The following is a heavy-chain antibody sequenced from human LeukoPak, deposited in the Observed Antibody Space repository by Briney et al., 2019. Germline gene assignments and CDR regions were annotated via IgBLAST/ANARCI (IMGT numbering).Heavy chain of an antibody. D-gene: IGHD3-10*01. CDR2: FDPEDGET. CDR3: ATVSYYGSGSLDY. V-gene: IGHV1-24*01. J-gene: IGHJ4*02. CDR1: GYTLTELS. Sequence: ASVKVSCKVSGYTLTELSMHWVRQAPGKGLEWMGGFDPEDGETIYAQKSQGRVTMTEDTSTDTAYMELSSLRSEDTAVYYCATVSYYGSGSLDYWGQGTLVTVSS.